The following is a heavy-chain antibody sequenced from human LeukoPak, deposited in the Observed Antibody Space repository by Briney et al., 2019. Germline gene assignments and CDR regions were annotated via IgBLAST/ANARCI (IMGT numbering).Heavy chain of an antibody. J-gene: IGHJ4*02. CDR3: ARGGAGAWKGPYDH. CDR2: ISGSGGST. CDR1: GFTFSSYA. V-gene: IGHV3-23*01. Sequence: GGSLRLSCAASGFTFSSYAMSWVRQAPGKGLEWVSAISGSGGSTYYTDSVRRRFIVSRDNSRNTLYLRMNSLRAEDTAVYYCARGGAGAWKGPYDHWGQGTLVTVSS. D-gene: IGHD4/OR15-4a*01.